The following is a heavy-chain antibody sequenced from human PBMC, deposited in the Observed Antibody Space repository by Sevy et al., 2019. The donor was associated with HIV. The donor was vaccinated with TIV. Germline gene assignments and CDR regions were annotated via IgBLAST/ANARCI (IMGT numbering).Heavy chain of an antibody. CDR3: AKALNPALESMIEVIFPTLKGFDV. V-gene: IGHV3-23*01. CDR2: ISGPGYST. D-gene: IGHD3-22*01. CDR1: GFTFNTHA. J-gene: IGHJ3*01. Sequence: GGSLRLSCAASGFTFNTHAMNWVRQAPGKGLEWVSVISGPGYSTHYANSVKGRFTISRDNSQNTLYLQMNSLRADDTAVYYCAKALNPALESMIEVIFPTLKGFDVWGQGTMVTVSS.